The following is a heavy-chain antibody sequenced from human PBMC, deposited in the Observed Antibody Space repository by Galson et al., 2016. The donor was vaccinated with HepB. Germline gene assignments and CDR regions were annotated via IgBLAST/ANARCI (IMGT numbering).Heavy chain of an antibody. CDR1: GYTFTING. V-gene: IGHV1-18*01. CDR2: ISANSGNT. Sequence: SVKVSCKASGYTFTINGISWVRQAPGQGLEWMGWISANSGNTNYAQKFQGRVTMTRDTSTSTAYMELRSLRSDDTAGYYCARDRWYTFDYWGQGTLVTVSS. CDR3: ARDRWYTFDY. J-gene: IGHJ4*02. D-gene: IGHD4-23*01.